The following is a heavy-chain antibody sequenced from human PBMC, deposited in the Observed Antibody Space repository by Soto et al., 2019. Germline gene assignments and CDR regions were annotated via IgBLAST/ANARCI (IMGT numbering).Heavy chain of an antibody. CDR3: ASTPPWGYYYGSSGGYYFDY. CDR1: GGSISSYY. D-gene: IGHD3-22*01. J-gene: IGHJ4*02. V-gene: IGHV4-59*01. CDR2: IYYSGST. Sequence: PSETLSLTCTVSGGSISSYYWSWIRQPPGKGLEWIGYIYYSGSTNYNPSLKSRVTISVDTSKNQFFLKLSSVTAADTAVYYCASTPPWGYYYGSSGGYYFDYWGQGTLVTVSS.